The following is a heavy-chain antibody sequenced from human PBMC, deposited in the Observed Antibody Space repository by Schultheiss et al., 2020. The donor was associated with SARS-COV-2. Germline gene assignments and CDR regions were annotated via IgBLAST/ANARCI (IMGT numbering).Heavy chain of an antibody. V-gene: IGHV3-30*14. CDR2: ISYDGSNK. J-gene: IGHJ4*02. Sequence: GGSLRLSCAASGFTFSSYAMHWVRQAPGKGLEWVAVISYDGSNKYYADSVKGRFTISRDNSKNTLYLQMGSLRAGDTAVYYCARGYPFNYDILTGRLLYFDYWGQGTLVTVSS. CDR3: ARGYPFNYDILTGRLLYFDY. CDR1: GFTFSSYA. D-gene: IGHD3-9*01.